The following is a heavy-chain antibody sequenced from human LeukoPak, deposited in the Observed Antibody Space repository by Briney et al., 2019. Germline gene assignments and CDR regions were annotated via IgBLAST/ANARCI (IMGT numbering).Heavy chain of an antibody. CDR3: AREAGYSSGRIDY. V-gene: IGHV1-69*04. CDR1: GGTFSSYA. J-gene: IGHJ4*02. D-gene: IGHD6-19*01. CDR2: IIPILGIA. Sequence: EASVKVSCKASGGTFSSYAISWVRQAPGQGLEWMGRIIPILGIANYAQKFQGRVTITADESTSTAYMELSSLRSEDTAVYYCAREAGYSSGRIDYWGQGTLVTVSS.